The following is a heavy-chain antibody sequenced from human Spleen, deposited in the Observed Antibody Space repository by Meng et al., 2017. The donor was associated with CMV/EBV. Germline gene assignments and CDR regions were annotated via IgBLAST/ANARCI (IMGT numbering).Heavy chain of an antibody. Sequence: GGSLRLSCTASGFSFSAYSLHWVRQAPGKGLEWVAVISYDGSVDHYGDSVQGRFSISRDNSKNTVYLHMSSLRAEDTAVYYCARDYDFWSGQTFHPRYWGQGTLVTVSS. CDR1: GFSFSAYS. CDR2: ISYDGSVD. V-gene: IGHV3-30*04. D-gene: IGHD3-3*01. J-gene: IGHJ4*02. CDR3: ARDYDFWSGQTFHPRY.